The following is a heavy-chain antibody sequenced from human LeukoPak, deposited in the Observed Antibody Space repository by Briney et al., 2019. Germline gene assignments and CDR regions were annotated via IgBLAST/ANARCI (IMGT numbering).Heavy chain of an antibody. CDR1: GFTFSSYA. CDR3: AKGITISGVVIIAYFDY. J-gene: IGHJ4*02. D-gene: IGHD3-3*01. Sequence: GGSLRLSCAASGFTFSSYAMSWVRQAPGKGLEWVSAISGSGGSTYYADSVKGRFTISRDNSKNTLYLQMNSLRAEDTAVYYCAKGITISGVVIIAYFDYWGQGTLVTVSS. V-gene: IGHV3-23*01. CDR2: ISGSGGST.